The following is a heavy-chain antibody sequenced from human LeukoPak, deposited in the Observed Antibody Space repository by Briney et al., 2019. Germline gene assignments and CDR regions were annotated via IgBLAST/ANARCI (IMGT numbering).Heavy chain of an antibody. CDR3: ARGGWGWEHTGGGAFDI. J-gene: IGHJ3*02. CDR1: GYTFTGYY. V-gene: IGHV1-2*02. D-gene: IGHD1-26*01. Sequence: ASVKVSCKASGYTFTGYYMHWVRQAPGQGLEWMGWINPNSGGTNYAQKFQGRVTMTRDTSISTAYMELSRLRSDDTAVYYCARGGWGWEHTGGGAFDIWGQGTMVTVSS. CDR2: INPNSGGT.